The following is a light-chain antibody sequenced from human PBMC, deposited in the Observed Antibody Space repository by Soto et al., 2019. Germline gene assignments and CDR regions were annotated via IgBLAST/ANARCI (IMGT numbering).Light chain of an antibody. CDR1: SIDIGTYNL. CDR2: EGI. CDR3: CSYTGRSTVV. J-gene: IGLJ2*01. V-gene: IGLV2-23*01. Sequence: QSALTQPASVSGSPGQSITISCTGTSIDIGTYNLVSWYQHHPGKAPRLIIYEGIKRPSGLSSRFSGSKSGDTASLTISGLQAEDKADYYCCSYTGRSTVVFGGGTKVTVL.